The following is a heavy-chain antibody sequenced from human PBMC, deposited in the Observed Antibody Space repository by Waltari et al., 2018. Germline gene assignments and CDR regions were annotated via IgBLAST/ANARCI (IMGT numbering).Heavy chain of an antibody. CDR2: INKDGSKK. CDR3: ARDEEWSSDR. CDR1: GFTFSSHW. Sequence: EVQLVESGGGLVQPGGSLGLSCSASGFTFSSHWMNWARQAPGKGLEWVAIINKDGSKKFYVDSVRGRFTVSRDNAKNSLYLQMNSLRVDDTAVYYCARDEEWSSDRWGQGTLVTVSS. J-gene: IGHJ4*02. V-gene: IGHV3-7*03. D-gene: IGHD3-3*01.